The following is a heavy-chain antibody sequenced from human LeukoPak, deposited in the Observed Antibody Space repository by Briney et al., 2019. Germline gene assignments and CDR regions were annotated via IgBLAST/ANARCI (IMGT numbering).Heavy chain of an antibody. CDR1: GFTFRSFA. CDR3: AKAQAPTGRNLFDP. D-gene: IGHD1-1*01. Sequence: GGSLRLSCAASGFTFRSFAMSWVRQAPGKGLEWVSAISDYTYYADSVKGRFTISRDDSKNTLYLQMDSLRTEDTAIYYCAKAQAPTGRNLFDPWGQGTLVTVSS. CDR2: ISDYT. V-gene: IGHV3-23*01. J-gene: IGHJ5*02.